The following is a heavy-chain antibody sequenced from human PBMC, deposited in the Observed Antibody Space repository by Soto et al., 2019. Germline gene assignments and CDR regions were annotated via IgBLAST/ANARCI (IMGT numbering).Heavy chain of an antibody. CDR3: ASGSKLYPSLFDS. Sequence: PSETLSLTCTVSGGSISSFYWSWIRQPPGKGLEWIGYVYYSGSANYNPSLMSRFSRSLHTSKKQSYLQLPSVTAANTAVYYGASGSKLYPSLFDSWGQGTLVTVSS. CDR2: VYYSGSA. D-gene: IGHD2-2*02. J-gene: IGHJ5*01. CDR1: GGSISSFY. V-gene: IGHV4-59*01.